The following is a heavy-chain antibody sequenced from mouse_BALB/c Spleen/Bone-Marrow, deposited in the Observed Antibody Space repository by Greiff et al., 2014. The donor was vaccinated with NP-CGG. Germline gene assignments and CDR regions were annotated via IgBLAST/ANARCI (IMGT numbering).Heavy chain of an antibody. CDR3: ASAGNYEGGAMDY. J-gene: IGHJ4*01. D-gene: IGHD2-1*01. V-gene: IGHV14-3*02. CDR1: GFTIKDTY. CDR2: IDPANGNT. Sequence: EVQLQQSGAELVKPGASVKLSCTASGFTIKDTYMHWVKQRPEQGLEWIGRIDPANGNTKYVPTFQGKATITADTSSNTAYLQLSSVSSEDTGVYYGASAGNYEGGAMDYWGQGISVTVSS.